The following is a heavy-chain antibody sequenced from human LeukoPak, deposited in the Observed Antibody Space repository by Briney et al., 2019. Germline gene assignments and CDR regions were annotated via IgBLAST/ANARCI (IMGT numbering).Heavy chain of an antibody. V-gene: IGHV3-21*01. D-gene: IGHD2-15*01. CDR1: GFTFSSYS. CDR3: ARDPLGYCSGGSCYQPFDY. Sequence: PGGSLRLSCAASGFTFSSYSMNWVRQAPGKGLEWVSSISSSSSYIYYADSVKGRSTISRDNAKNSLYLQMNSLRAEDTAVYYCARDPLGYCSGGSCYQPFDYWGQGTLVTVSS. CDR2: ISSSSSYI. J-gene: IGHJ4*02.